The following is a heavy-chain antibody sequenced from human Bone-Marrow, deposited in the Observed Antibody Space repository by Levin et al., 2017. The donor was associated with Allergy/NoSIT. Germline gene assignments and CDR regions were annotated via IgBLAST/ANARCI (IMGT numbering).Heavy chain of an antibody. CDR1: GFSVSSNY. J-gene: IGHJ4*02. D-gene: IGHD3-3*01. CDR2: IYSGGST. V-gene: IGHV3-53*01. CDR3: ARVPGFS. Sequence: GESLKISCAASGFSVSSNYMAWVRQAPGKGLEWVSFIYSGGSTHYTDSVKGRFTIYRDSSENTLYLQMNNLRAEDTAVYFCARVPGFSWGQGTLVTVSS.